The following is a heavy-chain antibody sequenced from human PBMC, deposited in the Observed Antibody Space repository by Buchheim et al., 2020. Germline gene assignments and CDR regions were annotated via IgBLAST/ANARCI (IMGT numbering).Heavy chain of an antibody. V-gene: IGHV3-23*01. D-gene: IGHD3-10*01. J-gene: IGHJ4*02. CDR1: GFTFSSYA. CDR3: AKDLKVRGVIITGYYFDY. Sequence: EVQLLESGGGLVQPGGSLRLSCAASGFTFSSYAMSWVRQAPGKGLEWVSAISGSGGSTYYADSVKGRFTISRDNSKNTLYLQMNSLRAEDTAVYYCAKDLKVRGVIITGYYFDYWGQGTL. CDR2: ISGSGGST.